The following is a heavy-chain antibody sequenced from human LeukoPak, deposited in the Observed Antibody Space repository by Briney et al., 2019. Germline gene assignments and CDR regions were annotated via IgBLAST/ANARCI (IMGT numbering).Heavy chain of an antibody. V-gene: IGHV1-69*06. CDR3: ARVAAAIPRWYFDL. CDR2: IIPIFGTS. CDR1: GGSISNYA. J-gene: IGHJ2*01. Sequence: GSSVKVSCKTSGGSISNYAISWVRQAPGQGLEWMGVIIPIFGTSNYAQKSQGRVTITADKSTNTAYMELSSLRSEDTAVYYCARVAAAIPRWYFDLWGRGTLVTVSS. D-gene: IGHD2-2*01.